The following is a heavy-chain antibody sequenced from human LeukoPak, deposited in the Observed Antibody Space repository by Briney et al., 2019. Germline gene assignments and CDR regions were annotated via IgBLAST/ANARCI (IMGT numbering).Heavy chain of an antibody. CDR2: INQGGSGK. CDR1: GFTFSSNW. J-gene: IGHJ4*02. V-gene: IGHV3-7*01. Sequence: GGSLRLSCAVSGFTFSSNWMSLLRQAPGKGLEWVTNINQGGSGKYYVDSVKGRFTISRDNAKNSLYLQMNSLRAEDTAVYYCARPSCGGGTCYDYWSQGTLVTVS. D-gene: IGHD2-15*01. CDR3: ARPSCGGGTCYDY.